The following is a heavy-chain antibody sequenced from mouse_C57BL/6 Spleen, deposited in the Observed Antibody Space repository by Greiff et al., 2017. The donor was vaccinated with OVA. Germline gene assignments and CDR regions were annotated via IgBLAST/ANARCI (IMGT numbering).Heavy chain of an antibody. D-gene: IGHD2-3*01. J-gene: IGHJ1*03. CDR3: ARTMMVTRYFDV. CDR1: GYTFTSYW. Sequence: QVQLQQPGAELVMPGASVKLSCKASGYTFTSYWMHWVQQRPGQGLEWIGEIDPSDSYTNYNQKFKGKSTLTVDKSSSTAYMQLSSLTSEDSAVYYCARTMMVTRYFDVWGTGTTVTVSS. V-gene: IGHV1-69*01. CDR2: IDPSDSYT.